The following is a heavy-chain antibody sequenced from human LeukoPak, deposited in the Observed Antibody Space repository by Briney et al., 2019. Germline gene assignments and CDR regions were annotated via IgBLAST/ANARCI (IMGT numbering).Heavy chain of an antibody. V-gene: IGHV3-7*01. D-gene: IGHD5-18*01. CDR2: IKRDGSEK. CDR3: ARDPGYSSGIIFDY. J-gene: IGHJ4*02. Sequence: PGGSLRLSCAASGFTLSNYWMSWVRQAPGKGLEWVANIKRDGSEKYYVDSVKGRFTISRDNAKNSLYLQMDSLRAEDTAVYYCARDPGYSSGIIFDYWGQETLVTVSS. CDR1: GFTLSNYW.